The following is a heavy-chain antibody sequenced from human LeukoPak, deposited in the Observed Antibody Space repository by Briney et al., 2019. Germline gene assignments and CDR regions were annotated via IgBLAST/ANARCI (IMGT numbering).Heavy chain of an antibody. Sequence: PGGSLRHSCTVSGFSVSTSGMSWVRQAQGKGLRTISAISVEGESAYYADSVKGRFTTSRDNSKNTLYLQMNSLRVEDTAVYYCAQGYSSGWYPHWGQGSLVSVSS. J-gene: IGHJ4*02. CDR2: ISVEGESA. D-gene: IGHD6-19*01. CDR3: AQGYSSGWYPH. CDR1: GFSVSTSG. V-gene: IGHV3-23*01.